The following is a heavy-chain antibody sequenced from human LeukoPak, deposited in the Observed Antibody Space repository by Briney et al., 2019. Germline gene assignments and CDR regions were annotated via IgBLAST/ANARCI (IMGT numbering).Heavy chain of an antibody. CDR3: ARSGGTYTSPFDS. J-gene: IGHJ4*02. D-gene: IGHD2-2*02. V-gene: IGHV4-61*10. Sequence: KPSETLSLTCTVSGGSISSGSYYWSWLRQPAGKGLEWIGYISYSGTTNYNPSLKSRVTMSLDTSKNQFSLKLTSVTTADTAVYYCARSGGTYTSPFDSWGQGTLVTVSS. CDR2: ISYSGTT. CDR1: GGSISSGSYY.